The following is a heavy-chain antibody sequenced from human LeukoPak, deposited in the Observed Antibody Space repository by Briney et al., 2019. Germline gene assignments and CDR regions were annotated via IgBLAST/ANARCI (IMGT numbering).Heavy chain of an antibody. J-gene: IGHJ6*02. V-gene: IGHV3-74*01. CDR1: GFTFSSYW. Sequence: GGSLRLSCAASGFTFSSYWMHWVRQAPGKGLVWVSRINSDGSSTSYADSVKGRFTISRDNAKNTLYLQMNSLRAEDTAVYYCAGGLWDSYYYYYGMDVWGQGTTVTVSS. CDR2: INSDGSST. CDR3: AGGLWDSYYYYYGMDV. D-gene: IGHD5-18*01.